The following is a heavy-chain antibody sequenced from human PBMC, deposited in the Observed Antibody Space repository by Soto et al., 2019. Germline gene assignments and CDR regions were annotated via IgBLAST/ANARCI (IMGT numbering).Heavy chain of an antibody. J-gene: IGHJ4*02. CDR2: ISSSSSTI. CDR1: GFTFSSYS. V-gene: IGHV3-48*01. CDR3: ARDSGYSYGPLDY. D-gene: IGHD5-18*01. Sequence: EVQLVESGGGLVQPGGSLRLSCAASGFTFSSYSMNWVRQAPAKGLEWVSYISSSSSTIYYADSVKGRFTISRDNAKNSLYLQMNSLRAEDTAVYYCARDSGYSYGPLDYWGQGTLVTVSS.